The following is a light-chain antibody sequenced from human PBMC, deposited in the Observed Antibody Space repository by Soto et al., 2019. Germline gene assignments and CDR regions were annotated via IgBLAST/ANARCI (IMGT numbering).Light chain of an antibody. CDR1: SSDIGRYKF. V-gene: IGLV2-14*01. CDR2: EGT. Sequence: QSALTQPASVSGSPGQSITISCTGTSSDIGRYKFVSWFQQHPGKAPKLMIFEGTNRPSGVSNRFSGSKSGNTASLTISGLQAEDEAIYFCSSYAGSSNVFGTGTKLTVL. J-gene: IGLJ1*01. CDR3: SSYAGSSNV.